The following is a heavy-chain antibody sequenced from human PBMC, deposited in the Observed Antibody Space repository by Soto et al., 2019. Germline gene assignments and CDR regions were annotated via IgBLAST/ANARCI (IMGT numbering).Heavy chain of an antibody. Sequence: QVQLVQSGAEVKKPGSSVKVSCKASGDTFSSSAICWVRQAPGQGLEWMGGIIPTFGTTNYAQKFQGRVTITVDRVTSTGYMELTSLRSEDTGVYFCASTGEAPEGDESGRGDAFDIWGQGTKVTVSS. CDR1: GDTFSSSA. D-gene: IGHD1-26*01. J-gene: IGHJ3*02. CDR2: IIPTFGTT. V-gene: IGHV1-69*06. CDR3: ASTGEAPEGDESGRGDAFDI.